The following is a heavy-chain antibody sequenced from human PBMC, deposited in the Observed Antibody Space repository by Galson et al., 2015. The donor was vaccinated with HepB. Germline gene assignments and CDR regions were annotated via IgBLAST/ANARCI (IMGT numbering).Heavy chain of an antibody. Sequence: SVKVSCKASGYTFTGYYMHWVRQAPGQGLEWMGWINPDSGGTNYAQKFQGWVTMTRDTSISTAYMELSRLRSDDTAVYYCARGGITIFGVVKNLGELGPNYYMDVWGKGTTVTVSS. V-gene: IGHV1-2*04. CDR2: INPDSGGT. CDR3: ARGGITIFGVVKNLGELGPNYYMDV. CDR1: GYTFTGYY. D-gene: IGHD3-3*01. J-gene: IGHJ6*03.